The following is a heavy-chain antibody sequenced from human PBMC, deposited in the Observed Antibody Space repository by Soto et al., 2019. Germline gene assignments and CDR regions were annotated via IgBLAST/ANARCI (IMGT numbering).Heavy chain of an antibody. D-gene: IGHD5-18*01. CDR2: INHSGST. V-gene: IGHV4-34*01. CDR3: ENCGYRYGYRYYYYYGMDV. CDR1: GGPFSGYY. Sequence: LETLSLTYGVYGGPFSGYYWSWIRQPPGKRLEWIGEINHSGSTNYNPSLKSRVTISVDTSKNQLSLKLSSVTAADPAVYYCENCGYRYGYRYYYYYGMDVWGQGTTVT. J-gene: IGHJ6*02.